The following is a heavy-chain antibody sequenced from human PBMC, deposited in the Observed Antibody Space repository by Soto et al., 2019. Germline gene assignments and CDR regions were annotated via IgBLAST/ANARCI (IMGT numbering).Heavy chain of an antibody. V-gene: IGHV3-48*02. D-gene: IGHD2-15*01. CDR2: ISTTSFTI. CDR1: GFSFSTYN. Sequence: ESGGGWVQPGGSLRLSCAASGFSFSTYNMDWVRQAPGKRPEWIAYISTTSFTIYYADSVKGRFTISRDNDRNSLYLEMNSLRDEDTAVYYCARDRCYDGTCYSASDSWGQGTLVTVSS. J-gene: IGHJ5*01. CDR3: ARDRCYDGTCYSASDS.